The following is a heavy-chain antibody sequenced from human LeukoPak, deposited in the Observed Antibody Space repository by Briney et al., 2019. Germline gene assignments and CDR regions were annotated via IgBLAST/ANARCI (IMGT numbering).Heavy chain of an antibody. V-gene: IGHV1-8*01. CDR2: VHPNSGNT. D-gene: IGHD1-14*01. J-gene: IGHJ5*02. Sequence: ASVKVSCKTSGYPFPTWEINWVRQPPGQGLEWMGWVHPNSGNTAYAQKFQGRVTMTRDTSISTAYMEVSGLRSDDTAVYFCARGPRNDPWGQGTLVTVSS. CDR1: GYPFPTWE. CDR3: ARGPRNDP.